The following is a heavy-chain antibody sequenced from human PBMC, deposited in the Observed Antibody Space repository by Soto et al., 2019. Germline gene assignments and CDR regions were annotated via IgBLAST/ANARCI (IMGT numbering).Heavy chain of an antibody. CDR1: GGSISRYY. CDR3: AGESWYSSSPLVDS. CDR2: IYYSGST. Sequence: QVQLQESGPGLVKPSEPLSLTCTGSGGSISRYYWSWIRQHPGKGLEWIGHIYYSGSTNYNPSPKCRLTLSVDTSKNQLSLKLSSVTAADTAVYYCAGESWYSSSPLVDSWGQGTLVTLSS. V-gene: IGHV4-59*01. J-gene: IGHJ4*02. D-gene: IGHD6-13*01.